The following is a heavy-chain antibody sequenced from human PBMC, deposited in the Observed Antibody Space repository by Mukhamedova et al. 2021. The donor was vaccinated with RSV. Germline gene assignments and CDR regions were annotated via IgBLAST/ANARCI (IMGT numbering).Heavy chain of an antibody. Sequence: GPLTDYYWSWIRQPVGKGLEWIGRIYTTGDTNYNPSLKSRVTMSVGTSKNQFSLKLNSLTAADTAVYYCAREATRSGYPYYFDFWG. J-gene: IGHJ4*01. CDR1: GPLTDYY. CDR2: IYTTGDT. CDR3: AREATRSGYPYYFDF. D-gene: IGHD3-22*01. V-gene: IGHV4-4*07.